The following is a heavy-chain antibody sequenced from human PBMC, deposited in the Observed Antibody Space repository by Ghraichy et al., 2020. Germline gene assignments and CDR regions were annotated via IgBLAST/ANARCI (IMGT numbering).Heavy chain of an antibody. CDR3: ASNLYYYDSSGYYGDAFDI. Sequence: LSLTCAASGFTFSSYAMHWVRQAPGKGLEWVAVISYDGSNKYYADSVKGRFTISRDNSKNTLYLQMNSLRAEDTAVYYCASNLYYYDSSGYYGDAFDIWGQGTMVTVSS. J-gene: IGHJ3*02. CDR2: ISYDGSNK. CDR1: GFTFSSYA. V-gene: IGHV3-30*04. D-gene: IGHD3-22*01.